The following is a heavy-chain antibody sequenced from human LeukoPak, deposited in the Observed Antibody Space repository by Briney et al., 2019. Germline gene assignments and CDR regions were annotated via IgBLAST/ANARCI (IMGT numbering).Heavy chain of an antibody. CDR3: ATDWAWGGFDY. D-gene: IGHD3-16*01. Sequence: GGSLRLSCAASGFTVSSNYMNWVRQAPGKGLEWVSAISGSGGSTYYADSVKGRFTVSRDDSKNTLYLQMNSLTAEDTAVYYCATDWAWGGFDYWGQGVLVTVSS. V-gene: IGHV3-23*01. CDR1: GFTVSSNY. J-gene: IGHJ4*02. CDR2: ISGSGGST.